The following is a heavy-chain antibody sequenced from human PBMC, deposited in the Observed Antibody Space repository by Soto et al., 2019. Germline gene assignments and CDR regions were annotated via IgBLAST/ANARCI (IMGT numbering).Heavy chain of an antibody. D-gene: IGHD2-2*01. CDR2: INPNSGAT. V-gene: IGHV1-2*02. CDR3: AREAAAVDY. J-gene: IGHJ4*02. Sequence: QVQLVQPGAEVKKPGASVKVSCKASGYTFTDYYMHWVRQAPGQGLEWMGWINPNSGATHYSQNFQGRISMTRDTALSTAYMEVRRLRFDDTAVFYCAREAAAVDYWCQGTLVTGSS. CDR1: GYTFTDYY.